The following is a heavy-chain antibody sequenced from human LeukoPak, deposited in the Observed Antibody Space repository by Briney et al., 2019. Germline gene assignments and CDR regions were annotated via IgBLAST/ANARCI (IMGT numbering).Heavy chain of an antibody. J-gene: IGHJ6*03. CDR3: ASGYSSGWGYYYYYMDV. CDR2: IYTSGST. CDR1: GGSISSGSCY. V-gene: IGHV4-61*02. D-gene: IGHD6-19*01. Sequence: SQTLSLTCTVSGGSISSGSCYWSWIRQPAGKGLEWIGRIYTSGSTNYNPSLKSRVTISVDTSKNQFSLKLSSVTAADTAVYYCASGYSSGWGYYYYYMDVWGKGTTVTVSS.